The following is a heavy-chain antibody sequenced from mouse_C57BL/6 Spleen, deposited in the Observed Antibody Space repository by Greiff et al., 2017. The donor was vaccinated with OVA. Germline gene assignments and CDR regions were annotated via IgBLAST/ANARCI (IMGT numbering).Heavy chain of an antibody. J-gene: IGHJ2*01. CDR3: ARGITTVVAFDY. V-gene: IGHV5-17*01. CDR1: GFTFSDYG. Sequence: EVKLMESGGGLVKPGGSLKLSCAASGFTFSDYGMHWVRQAPEKGLEWVAYISSGSGTIYYADTVKGRFTISRDNAKNTMFLQMTRLRSEDTAMYYCARGITTVVAFDYWGQGTTLTVSS. D-gene: IGHD1-1*01. CDR2: ISSGSGTI.